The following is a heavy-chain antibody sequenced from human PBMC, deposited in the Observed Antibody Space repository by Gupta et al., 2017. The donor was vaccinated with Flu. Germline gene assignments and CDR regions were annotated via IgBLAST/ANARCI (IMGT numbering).Heavy chain of an antibody. CDR3: AREVVNNRLDP. CDR2: IRVDGTAT. V-gene: IGHV3-74*01. J-gene: IGHJ5*02. Sequence: HWVRQAPGKGRVWVSRIRVDGTATSYADSVRGRFTISRDNAKNTLYLQMNSLRAEDTALYYCAREVVNNRLDPWGQGTLVTVSS. D-gene: IGHD2-15*01.